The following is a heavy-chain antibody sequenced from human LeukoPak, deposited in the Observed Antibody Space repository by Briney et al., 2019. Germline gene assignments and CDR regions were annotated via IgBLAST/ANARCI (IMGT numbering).Heavy chain of an antibody. Sequence: SETLSLTCTVSGGSISSGCYYWSWLRPPPGKGLEWIGYIYYSGSAYYNPSLKSRVTISVDTSKNQFSLKLSSVTAADTAVYYCARDSHPHYFDYWGQGTLVTVSS. CDR1: GGSISSGCYY. J-gene: IGHJ4*02. V-gene: IGHV4-31*03. CDR2: IYYSGSA. CDR3: ARDSHPHYFDY.